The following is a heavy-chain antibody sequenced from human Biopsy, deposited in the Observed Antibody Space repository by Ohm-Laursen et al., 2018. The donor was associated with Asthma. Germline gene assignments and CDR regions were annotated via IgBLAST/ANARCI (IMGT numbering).Heavy chain of an antibody. J-gene: IGHJ6*02. V-gene: IGHV3-33*08. CDR2: MWYDGSSK. D-gene: IGHD3-10*01. CDR1: GFTFSSYG. CDR3: ARDVVWFREVGGMDV. Sequence: SLRLSCAASGFTFSSYGMHWVRQAPGKGLEWVAGMWYDGSSKYYADSVKGRFTSSRDNSKNTVYLQMNGLRAEDTAVYYCARDVVWFREVGGMDVWGQGTTVTVSS.